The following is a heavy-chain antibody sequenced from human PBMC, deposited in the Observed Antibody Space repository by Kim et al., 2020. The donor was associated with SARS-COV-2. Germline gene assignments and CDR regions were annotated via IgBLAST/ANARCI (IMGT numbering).Heavy chain of an antibody. D-gene: IGHD2-2*01. CDR3: ASPYCSSTSCYDYFDY. V-gene: IGHV3-7*05. CDR1: GFTFSSYW. CDR2: IKQDGSEK. J-gene: IGHJ4*02. Sequence: GGSLRLSCAASGFTFSSYWMSWVRQAPGKGLEWVANIKQDGSEKYYVDSVKGRFTISRDNAKNSLYLQMNSLRAEDTAVYYCASPYCSSTSCYDYFDYWGQGTLVTVSS.